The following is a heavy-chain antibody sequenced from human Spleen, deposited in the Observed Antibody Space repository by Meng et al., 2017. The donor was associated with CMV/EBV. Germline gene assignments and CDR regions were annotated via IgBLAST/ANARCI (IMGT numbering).Heavy chain of an antibody. D-gene: IGHD2-2*02. V-gene: IGHV3-30*18. CDR3: AKDPIGYCSSTSCYTPHYFDY. CDR2: ISSDEKSR. Sequence: GGSLRLSCVASGFTFSPYVMHWVRQSPGKGLEWVAVISSDEKSRYYSDSVKGRFTISRDNSKNTLYLQMNSLRAEDTAVYYCAKDPIGYCSSTSCYTPHYFDYWGQGTLVTVSS. CDR1: GFTFSPYV. J-gene: IGHJ4*02.